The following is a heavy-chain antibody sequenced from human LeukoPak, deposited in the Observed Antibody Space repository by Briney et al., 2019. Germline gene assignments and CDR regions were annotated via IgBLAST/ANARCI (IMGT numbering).Heavy chain of an antibody. J-gene: IGHJ4*02. CDR2: IKPDGSDK. V-gene: IGHV3-7*01. CDR3: ARDTGGGYSCYDC. Sequence: GGSLRLSCAASGFTFSHYWMTWIRQTPGKGLEWVANIKPDGSDKYYVDSVKGRFTISRDNAKNSLYLQMNSLRVEDTAVYYCARDTGGGYSCYDCWGQGTLATVSS. CDR1: GFTFSHYW. D-gene: IGHD5-18*01.